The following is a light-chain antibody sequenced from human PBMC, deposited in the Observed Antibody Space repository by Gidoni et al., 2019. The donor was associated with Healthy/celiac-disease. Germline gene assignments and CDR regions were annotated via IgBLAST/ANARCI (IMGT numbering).Light chain of an antibody. J-gene: IGLJ2*01. CDR1: ALPKKY. Sequence: SYELTQPPSVSVSLGLMDRITCAGEALPKKYAYWYQQKPGQFPVLVIYKDRERPSGIPERVSGSSSGTIVTLTISGVQAEDEADYYCLSADSSGTYPGVVFGGGTKLTVL. V-gene: IGLV3-16*01. CDR2: KDR. CDR3: LSADSSGTYPGVV.